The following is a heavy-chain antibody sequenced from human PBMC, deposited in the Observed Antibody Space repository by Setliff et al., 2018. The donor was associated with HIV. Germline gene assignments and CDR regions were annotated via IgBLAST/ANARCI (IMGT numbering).Heavy chain of an antibody. J-gene: IGHJ1*01. Sequence: WASVKVSCKASGYTSTSYYMHWVRQAPGQGLEWMGIINPSSGSTTYAQKFQDRVTMTRDTSTSTVYMELSSLRSEDTAVYYCARDPAPSSSASYFQHWGQGTPVTVSS. D-gene: IGHD6-6*01. CDR2: INPSSGST. CDR3: ARDPAPSSSASYFQH. CDR1: GYTSTSYY. V-gene: IGHV1-46*01.